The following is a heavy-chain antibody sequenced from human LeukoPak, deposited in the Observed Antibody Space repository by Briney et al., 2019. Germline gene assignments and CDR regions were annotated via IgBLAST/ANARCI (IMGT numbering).Heavy chain of an antibody. D-gene: IGHD5-24*01. Sequence: SETLSLTCIVSGDSVSGYYWNWIRQPPGKGLEWIGYTHHSGNTLYNPSLKSRVTTSVDTSKNQFSLSLSSVTAADTVVYYCAREDGYNQGALYYYYGMDVWGQGTTVTVSS. CDR3: AREDGYNQGALYYYYGMDV. V-gene: IGHV4-59*02. CDR1: GDSVSGYY. J-gene: IGHJ6*02. CDR2: THHSGNT.